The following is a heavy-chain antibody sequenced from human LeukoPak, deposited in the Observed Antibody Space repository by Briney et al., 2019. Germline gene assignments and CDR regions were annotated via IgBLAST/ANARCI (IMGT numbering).Heavy chain of an antibody. Sequence: SGGSLRLSCAASGFTFSSYAMSWVRQAPGKGLEWVSAISGSGGSTYYADSVKGRFTISRDNSKNTLYLQMNSLRAEDTAVYYCAKDRSAYSGSYPPHYFDYWGQGTLVTVSS. J-gene: IGHJ4*02. D-gene: IGHD1-26*01. CDR3: AKDRSAYSGSYPPHYFDY. CDR2: ISGSGGST. V-gene: IGHV3-23*01. CDR1: GFTFSSYA.